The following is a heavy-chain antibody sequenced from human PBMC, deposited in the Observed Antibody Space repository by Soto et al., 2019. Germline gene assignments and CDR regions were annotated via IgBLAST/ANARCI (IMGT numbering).Heavy chain of an antibody. Sequence: PSETLSLTCTVSGGSILSGDFYWTWIRQPPGKGLEWIGYFSRSVSATYSPSLKSRLTISMETSKNQFSLKLSSVTVADTAVYYCARLGDPLTYYYGMDVWGPGATVTVSS. J-gene: IGHJ6*02. V-gene: IGHV4-30-4*01. CDR2: FSRSVSA. D-gene: IGHD2-21*02. CDR3: ARLGDPLTYYYGMDV. CDR1: GGSILSGDFY.